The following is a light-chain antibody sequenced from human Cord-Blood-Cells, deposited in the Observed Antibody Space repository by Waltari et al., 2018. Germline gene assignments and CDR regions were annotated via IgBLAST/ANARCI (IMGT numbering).Light chain of an antibody. CDR3: QQYNNWPPYT. Sequence: EIVMTQSPATLSVSPGERATLSCRASQSVSSNLAWYQQRPGHAPRLLIYDASTTATGIPARFIGSGSGTEFTLTISSLQSEDFAVYYCQQYNNWPPYTFGQGTKLEIK. V-gene: IGKV3-15*01. CDR1: QSVSSN. CDR2: DAS. J-gene: IGKJ2*01.